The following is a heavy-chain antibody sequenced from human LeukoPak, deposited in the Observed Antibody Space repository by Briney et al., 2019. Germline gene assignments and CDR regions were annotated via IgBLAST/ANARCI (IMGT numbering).Heavy chain of an antibody. V-gene: IGHV4-59*01. CDR1: GGSFSGYY. D-gene: IGHD6-13*01. J-gene: IGHJ3*02. Sequence: PSETLSLTCAVYGGSFSGYYWSWIRQPPGKGLEWIGYIYYSGSTNYNPSLKSRVTISVDTSKNQFSLKLSSVTAADTAVYYCAGDSSWYWNDAFDIWGQGTMVTVSS. CDR3: AGDSSWYWNDAFDI. CDR2: IYYSGST.